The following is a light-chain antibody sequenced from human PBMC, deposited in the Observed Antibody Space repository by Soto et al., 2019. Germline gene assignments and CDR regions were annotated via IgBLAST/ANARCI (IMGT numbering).Light chain of an antibody. CDR3: TSFTSRHTYV. CDR1: SSDVGGYNY. Sequence: QSALTQPASVSGSPGQSITISCTGTSSDVGGYNYVSWYQQHPDKAPRLRIYDVSNRPSGVSDRFSGSKSGDTASLTISGLQAEDEADYYCTSFTSRHTYVFGTGTKLTV. CDR2: DVS. V-gene: IGLV2-14*03. J-gene: IGLJ1*01.